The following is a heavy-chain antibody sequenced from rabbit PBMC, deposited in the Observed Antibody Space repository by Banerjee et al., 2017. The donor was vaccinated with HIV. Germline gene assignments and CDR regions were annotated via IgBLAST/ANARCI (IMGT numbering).Heavy chain of an antibody. Sequence: EESGGDLVQPEGSLTLTCKASGFSFSNNYWICWIRQAPGKGLEWIACIDIGSSDRIDYASWAKGRFTISKTSSTTVTLQMTSLTAADTATYFCARDYVGGGYAFNLWGPGTLVTVS. CDR1: GFSFSNNYW. D-gene: IGHD8-1*01. J-gene: IGHJ4*01. V-gene: IGHV1S45*01. CDR2: IDIGSSDRI. CDR3: ARDYVGGGYAFNL.